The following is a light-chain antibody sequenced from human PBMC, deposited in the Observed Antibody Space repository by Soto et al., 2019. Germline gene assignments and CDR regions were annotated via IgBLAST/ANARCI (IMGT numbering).Light chain of an antibody. V-gene: IGKV3-11*01. CDR2: GAF. Sequence: IVFRQSPSTLSFSPWERATVSCRASPSVTNYLAWYQQKPGQAPRLLIYGAFNRATGIPARFSGSGSGTDFTLTISSLEPEDFAVYYCQQRNIWPPVTFGQGTRLEIK. CDR3: QQRNIWPPVT. CDR1: PSVTNY. J-gene: IGKJ5*01.